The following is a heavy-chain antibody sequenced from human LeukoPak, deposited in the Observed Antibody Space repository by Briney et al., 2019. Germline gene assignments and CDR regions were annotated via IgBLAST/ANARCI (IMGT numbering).Heavy chain of an antibody. D-gene: IGHD2-15*01. CDR1: GYTFTSYD. CDR3: ARVPICSGGSCYSPFDY. CDR2: INPNSGGT. Sequence: ASVKVSCKASGYTFTSYDINWVRQATGQGLEWMGWINPNSGGTNYAQKFQGRVTMTRDTSISTAYMELSRLRSDDTAVYYCARVPICSGGSCYSPFDYWGQGTLVTVSS. J-gene: IGHJ4*02. V-gene: IGHV1-2*02.